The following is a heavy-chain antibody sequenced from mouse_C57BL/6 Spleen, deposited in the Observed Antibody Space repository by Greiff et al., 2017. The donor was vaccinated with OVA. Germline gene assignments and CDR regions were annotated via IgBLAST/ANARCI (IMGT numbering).Heavy chain of an antibody. J-gene: IGHJ4*01. CDR3: AQDYAMDY. V-gene: IGHV1-82*01. CDR1: GYAFSSSW. CDR2: IYPGDGDT. Sequence: VQLQQSGPELVKPGASVKISCKASGYAFSSSWMNWVKQRPGKGLEWIGRIYPGDGDTNYNGKFKGKATLTADKSSSTAYMQLNSLTSEDSAVYYCAQDYAMDYWGQGTSVTVSS.